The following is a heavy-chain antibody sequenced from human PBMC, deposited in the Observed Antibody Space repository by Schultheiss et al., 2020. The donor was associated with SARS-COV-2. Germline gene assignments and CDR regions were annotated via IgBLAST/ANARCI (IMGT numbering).Heavy chain of an antibody. D-gene: IGHD6-13*01. CDR3: ARDREYSSSWYVSYYYYYGMDV. CDR2: IWYDGRNR. CDR1: GFTFSSYG. V-gene: IGHV3-33*01. J-gene: IGHJ6*02. Sequence: GGSLRLSCAASGFTFSSYGMHWVRQAPGKGLEWVAVIWYDGRNRYYADSVRGRFTISRDNSKNTLYLQMNSLRAEDTAVYYCARDREYSSSWYVSYYYYYGMDVWGQGTTVTVSS.